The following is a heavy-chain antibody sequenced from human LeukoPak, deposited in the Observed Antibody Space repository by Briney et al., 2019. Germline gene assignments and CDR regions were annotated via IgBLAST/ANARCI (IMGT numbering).Heavy chain of an antibody. Sequence: PGGSLRHSCAASGFTFGTYTMNWVRQAPGKGLEWVSTVSDSSDVHYSDSVKGRFTISRDNARNSLYLQMNSLRDEDTAVYYCARDGLHTAHFDYWGQGTLVTVSS. CDR2: VSDSSDV. J-gene: IGHJ4*02. CDR3: ARDGLHTAHFDY. CDR1: GFTFGTYT. D-gene: IGHD5-18*01. V-gene: IGHV3-48*02.